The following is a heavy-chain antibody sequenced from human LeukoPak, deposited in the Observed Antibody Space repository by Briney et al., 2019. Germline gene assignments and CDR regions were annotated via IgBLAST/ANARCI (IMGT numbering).Heavy chain of an antibody. J-gene: IGHJ4*02. CDR2: ISGSGGST. CDR3: AKDRRGGATSLDY. V-gene: IGHV3-23*01. CDR1: GFTFSSYA. D-gene: IGHD1-26*01. Sequence: GGSLRLSCAASGFTFSSYAMSWVRQAPRKGLEWVSAISGSGGSTYYADSVKGRFTISRDNSKNTLYPQMNSLRAEDTAVYYCAKDRRGGATSLDYWGQGTLVTVSS.